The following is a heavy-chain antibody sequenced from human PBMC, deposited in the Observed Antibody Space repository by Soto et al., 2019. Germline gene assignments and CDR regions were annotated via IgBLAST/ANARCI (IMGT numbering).Heavy chain of an antibody. J-gene: IGHJ6*02. CDR2: INVGTGNT. CDR1: GYIFTNYA. V-gene: IGHV1-3*01. CDR3: ARGAGYCSGDCWNDYYYAMDV. Sequence: GASVKVSCKASGYIFTNYAIHWVRQAPGRRLEWVGWINVGTGNTKYSQNFQGRVTITRDTSATTAYMELSSLRSEDTAVYCCARGAGYCSGDCWNDYYYAMDVWGQGTTVTVSS. D-gene: IGHD2-21*02.